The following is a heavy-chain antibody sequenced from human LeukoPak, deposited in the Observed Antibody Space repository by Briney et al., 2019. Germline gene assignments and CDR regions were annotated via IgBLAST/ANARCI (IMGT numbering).Heavy chain of an antibody. CDR2: IKQDGSEK. J-gene: IGHJ4*02. Sequence: GGSLRLSCAASGFTFSSYWMSWVRQAAGKGLEWVANIKQDGSEKYYVDSVKGRFTISRDNAKNSLYLQMNSLRAEDTAVYYCARDRGIAVAGNSDYWGQGTLVTVSS. CDR1: GFTFSSYW. D-gene: IGHD6-19*01. CDR3: ARDRGIAVAGNSDY. V-gene: IGHV3-7*01.